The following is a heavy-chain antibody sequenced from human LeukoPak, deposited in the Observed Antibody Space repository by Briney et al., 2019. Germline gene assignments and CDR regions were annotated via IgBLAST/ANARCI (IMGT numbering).Heavy chain of an antibody. CDR1: GFTFSSYG. D-gene: IGHD4-17*01. Sequence: PGGSLRLSCAASGFTFSSYGMSWVRQAPGKGLEWVSAISGSGGSTYYADSVKGRFTISRDNSKNTLYLQMNSLRAEDTAVYYCARGGTYGDPRSIDYWGQGTLVTVSS. CDR2: ISGSGGST. J-gene: IGHJ4*02. V-gene: IGHV3-23*01. CDR3: ARGGTYGDPRSIDY.